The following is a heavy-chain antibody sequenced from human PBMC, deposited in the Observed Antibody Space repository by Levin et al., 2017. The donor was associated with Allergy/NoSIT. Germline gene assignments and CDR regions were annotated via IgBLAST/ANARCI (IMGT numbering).Heavy chain of an antibody. CDR3: ARGRYDSSGYYLNYYYYYGMDG. V-gene: IGHV3-30*04. J-gene: IGHJ6*02. CDR2: ISYDGSNK. Sequence: GGSLRLSCAASGFTFSSYAMHWVRQAPGKGLEWVAVISYDGSNKYYADSVKGRFTISRDNSKNTLYLQMNSLRAEDTAVYYCARGRYDSSGYYLNYYYYYGMDGWGQGTTVTVSS. D-gene: IGHD3-22*01. CDR1: GFTFSSYA.